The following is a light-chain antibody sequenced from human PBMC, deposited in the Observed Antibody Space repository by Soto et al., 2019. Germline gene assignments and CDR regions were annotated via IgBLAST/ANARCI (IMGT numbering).Light chain of an antibody. V-gene: IGLV2-11*01. CDR2: DVS. J-gene: IGLJ1*01. CDR1: SSDVGGYNY. CDR3: CSYAGSYTAV. Sequence: QAVLTQPRSLSGSPGQSVTISCTGTSSDVGGYNYVSWYQQHPGKAPKLMIYDVSKRPSGVPDRFSGSKSGNTASLTISGLQAEDEADYYRCSYAGSYTAVFATGPKVPVL.